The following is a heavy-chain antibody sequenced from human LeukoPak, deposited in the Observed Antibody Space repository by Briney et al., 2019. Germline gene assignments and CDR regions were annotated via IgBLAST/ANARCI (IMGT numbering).Heavy chain of an antibody. CDR3: AKDRSEIDY. Sequence: GGSLRLSCEASGFTFSSYGMHWVRQAPGKGLEWVAVISYDGSNKYYADSMKGRFTISRDNSKNTLYLQMNSLRAEDTAVYYCAKDRSEIDYWGQGTLVTVSS. CDR2: ISYDGSNK. V-gene: IGHV3-30*18. J-gene: IGHJ4*02. D-gene: IGHD3-3*01. CDR1: GFTFSSYG.